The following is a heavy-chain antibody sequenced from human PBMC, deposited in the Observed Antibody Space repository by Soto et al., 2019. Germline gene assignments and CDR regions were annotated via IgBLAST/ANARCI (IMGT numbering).Heavy chain of an antibody. J-gene: IGHJ3*02. Sequence: QVQLVQSGAEVQKPGASVKISCKASGYTFINFFIHWVRQAPGQGLEWVGIINPSGGATTYPQKFQGSVTRTRDTSTTTVYMDVSSLRFDDTAVYYCARCQCSGGSCYLGAFAIWGQGTMVTVSS. D-gene: IGHD2-15*01. CDR2: INPSGGAT. CDR1: GYTFINFF. V-gene: IGHV1-46*01. CDR3: ARCQCSGGSCYLGAFAI.